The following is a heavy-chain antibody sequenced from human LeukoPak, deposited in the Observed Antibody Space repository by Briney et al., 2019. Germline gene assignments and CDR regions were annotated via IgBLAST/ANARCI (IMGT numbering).Heavy chain of an antibody. Sequence: SETPSLTCAVYGGSFSGYYWSWIRQPPGKGLEWIGSIYYSGSTYYNPSLKSRVTISVDTSKNQFSLKLSSVTAADTAVYYCARDVLTLRFGEFPTDYWGQGTLVTVSS. D-gene: IGHD3-10*01. CDR1: GGSFSGYY. V-gene: IGHV4-34*01. CDR2: IYYSGST. CDR3: ARDVLTLRFGEFPTDY. J-gene: IGHJ4*02.